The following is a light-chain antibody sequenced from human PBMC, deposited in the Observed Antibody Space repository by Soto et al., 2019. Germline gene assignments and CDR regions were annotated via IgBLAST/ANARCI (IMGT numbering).Light chain of an antibody. J-gene: IGKJ4*01. V-gene: IGKV3-11*01. CDR2: DAS. CDR3: QQRSIWPLT. CDR1: ENLRTF. Sequence: ETVMTQSPGTLSVSPGERATLSCRATENLRTFLAWYQQKAGQAPRLLIYDASNRATGIPDRFSGSGSGTDFTLTISNLEPEDSAVYYCQQRSIWPLTFGGGTKVDIK.